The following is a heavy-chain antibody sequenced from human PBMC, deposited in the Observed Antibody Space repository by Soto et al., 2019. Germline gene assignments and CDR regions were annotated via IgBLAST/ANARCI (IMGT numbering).Heavy chain of an antibody. CDR1: GFTFTSSA. CDR3: AREENCSDGICYSEYFQR. J-gene: IGHJ1*01. Sequence: QMQLEQSGPEVKKPGTSVKVSCKASGFTFTSSAFQWVRQARGQRLEWIGWIAVGSGYTNYAQRFQDRVTLTRDMSTATTYMELSRLTSEDTAIYYCAREENCSDGICYSEYFQRWGQGTLVTVSS. CDR2: IAVGSGYT. V-gene: IGHV1-58*01. D-gene: IGHD2-15*01.